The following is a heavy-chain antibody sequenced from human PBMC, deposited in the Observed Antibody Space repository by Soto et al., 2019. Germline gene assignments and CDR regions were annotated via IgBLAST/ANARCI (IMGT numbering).Heavy chain of an antibody. V-gene: IGHV3-13*01. Sequence: PGGSLRLSCAASGFTFSSYDMHWVRQATGKGLEWVSAIGTAGDTYYPGSVKGRFTISRENAKNSLYLQMNSLRAEDTAVYYCARGGGYCSGGSCYAPDYYYGMDVWGQGTTVTVSS. J-gene: IGHJ6*02. CDR2: IGTAGDT. D-gene: IGHD2-15*01. CDR1: GFTFSSYD. CDR3: ARGGGYCSGGSCYAPDYYYGMDV.